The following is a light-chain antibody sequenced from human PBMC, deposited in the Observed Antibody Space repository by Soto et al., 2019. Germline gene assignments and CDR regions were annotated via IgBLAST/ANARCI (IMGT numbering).Light chain of an antibody. J-gene: IGKJ4*01. Sequence: EIVMTQSPATLPVSPGERATLSCRASQSVSSNLAWYQQKPGQAPRFLIYGASTRATGIPARFSGSGSGTEFTLTISSLQSEDFAVYYCQQYDIWPLTFGGGTKVEIK. CDR2: GAS. CDR1: QSVSSN. V-gene: IGKV3-15*01. CDR3: QQYDIWPLT.